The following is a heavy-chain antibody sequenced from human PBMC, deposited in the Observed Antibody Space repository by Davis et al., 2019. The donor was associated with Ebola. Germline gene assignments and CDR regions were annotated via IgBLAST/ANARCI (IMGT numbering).Heavy chain of an antibody. V-gene: IGHV1-69*13. D-gene: IGHD3-3*01. CDR2: IIPIFGTA. CDR1: GYTFTGYY. Sequence: SVKVSCKASGYTFTGYYMHWVRQAPGQGLEWMGGIIPIFGTANYAQKFQGRVTITADESTSTAYMELSSLRSEDTAVYYCARDSIWSGYYAFGYYYYGMDVWGQGTTVTVSS. J-gene: IGHJ6*02. CDR3: ARDSIWSGYYAFGYYYYGMDV.